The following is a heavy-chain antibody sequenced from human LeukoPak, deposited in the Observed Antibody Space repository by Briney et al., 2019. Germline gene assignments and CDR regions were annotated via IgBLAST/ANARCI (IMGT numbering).Heavy chain of an antibody. D-gene: IGHD2-21*02. Sequence: ASVKVSCTASGYTFTSYYMHWVRQAPGQGLEWMGIINPSGGSTSYAQKFQGRVTMTRDTSTSTVYMELSSLRSEDTAVYYCARDLTLHIVVVTGGTAWDYWGQGTLVTVSS. V-gene: IGHV1-46*01. CDR2: INPSGGST. CDR3: ARDLTLHIVVVTGGTAWDY. CDR1: GYTFTSYY. J-gene: IGHJ4*02.